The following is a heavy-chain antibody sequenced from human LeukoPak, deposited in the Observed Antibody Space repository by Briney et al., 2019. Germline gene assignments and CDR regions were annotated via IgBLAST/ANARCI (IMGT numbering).Heavy chain of an antibody. Sequence: PGGSLRLSCAASGFNFSSYAMSWVRQAPGKGLEWVSAISGSGGSTYYADSVKGRFTISRDNSKNTLYLQMNSLRAEDTAVYYCAKASFGYSGYDPLDFDYWGQGTLVTVSS. CDR2: ISGSGGST. CDR1: GFNFSSYA. V-gene: IGHV3-23*01. J-gene: IGHJ4*02. D-gene: IGHD5-12*01. CDR3: AKASFGYSGYDPLDFDY.